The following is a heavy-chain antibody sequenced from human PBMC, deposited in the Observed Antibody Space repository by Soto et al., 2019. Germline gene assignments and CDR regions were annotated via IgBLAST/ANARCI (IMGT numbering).Heavy chain of an antibody. CDR3: ARDLGGSYYIDY. J-gene: IGHJ4*02. V-gene: IGHV3-30-3*01. D-gene: IGHD1-26*01. Sequence: QVQLVESGGGVVQPGRSLRLSCAASGFTFSSYAMHWVRQAPGKGLEWVAVISYDGSNKYYADSVKGRFTISRYNSKNTLYLQMNSLRAEDTAVYYCARDLGGSYYIDYWGQGTLVTVSS. CDR2: ISYDGSNK. CDR1: GFTFSSYA.